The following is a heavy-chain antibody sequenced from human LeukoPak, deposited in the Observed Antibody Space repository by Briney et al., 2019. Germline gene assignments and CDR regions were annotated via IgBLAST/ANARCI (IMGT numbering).Heavy chain of an antibody. J-gene: IGHJ4*02. CDR2: IYHSGST. D-gene: IGHD6-13*01. Sequence: PSETLSLTCTVSGGSISSYYWSWIRQPPGKGLEWIGYIYHSGSTYYNPSLKSRVTISVDRSKNQFSLKLSSVTAADTAVYYCARGRYSSRGGFDYWGQGTLVTVSS. CDR3: ARGRYSSRGGFDY. V-gene: IGHV4-59*12. CDR1: GGSISSYY.